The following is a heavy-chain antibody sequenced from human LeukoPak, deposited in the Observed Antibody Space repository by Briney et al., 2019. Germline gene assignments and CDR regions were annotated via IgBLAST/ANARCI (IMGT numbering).Heavy chain of an antibody. D-gene: IGHD3-16*01. CDR2: IKQDGSEK. CDR1: GFTFSSNW. Sequence: GALRLSCAASGFTFSSNWMNWVRQAPGKGLEWVADIKQDGSEKYYVDSVKGRFTISRDNAKNSLYLQMNSLRAEDTAVYYCARDLGAGRTDYYYYYGMDVWGQGTTVTVSS. J-gene: IGHJ6*02. V-gene: IGHV3-7*01. CDR3: ARDLGAGRTDYYYYYGMDV.